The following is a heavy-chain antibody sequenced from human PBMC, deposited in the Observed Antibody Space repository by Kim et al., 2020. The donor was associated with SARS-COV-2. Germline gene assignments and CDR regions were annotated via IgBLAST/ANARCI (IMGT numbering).Heavy chain of an antibody. D-gene: IGHD2-21*02. Sequence: SETLSLTCTVSGGSISSSSYYWGWIRQPPGKGLEWIGSIYYSGSTYYNPSLKSRVTISVDTSKNQFSLKLSSVTAADTAVYYCARTFGVVTAPPGYWGQGTLVTVSS. J-gene: IGHJ4*02. V-gene: IGHV4-39*01. CDR3: ARTFGVVTAPPGY. CDR1: GGSISSSSYY. CDR2: IYYSGST.